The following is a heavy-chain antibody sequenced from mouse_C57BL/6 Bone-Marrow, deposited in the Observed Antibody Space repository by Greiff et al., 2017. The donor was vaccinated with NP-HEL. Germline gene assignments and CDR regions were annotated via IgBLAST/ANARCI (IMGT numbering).Heavy chain of an antibody. CDR2: IYPGDGDT. D-gene: IGHD2-3*01. CDR3: ARSGGGLLGEAAGFAY. V-gene: IGHV1-82*01. J-gene: IGHJ3*01. Sequence: QVQLQQSGPELVKPGASVKISCKASGYAFSSYWMHWVKQRPGKGLEWIGRIYPGDGDTNYNGKFKGKATLTADKSSSTAYMQLSSLTSEDSAVYFCARSGGGLLGEAAGFAYWGQGTLVTVSA. CDR1: GYAFSSYW.